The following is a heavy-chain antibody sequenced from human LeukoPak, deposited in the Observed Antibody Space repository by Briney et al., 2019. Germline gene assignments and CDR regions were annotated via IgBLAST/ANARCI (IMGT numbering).Heavy chain of an antibody. D-gene: IGHD1-26*01. V-gene: IGHV4-61*02. CDR3: ARASWVGATLFDY. Sequence: SETLSLTCAVSGGSISSGSYYWSWIRQPAGKGLEWIGRIYTSGSTNYNPSLKSRVTISVDTSKNQFSLKLSSVTAADTAVYYCARASWVGATLFDYWGQGTLVTVSS. CDR2: IYTSGST. CDR1: GGSISSGSYY. J-gene: IGHJ4*02.